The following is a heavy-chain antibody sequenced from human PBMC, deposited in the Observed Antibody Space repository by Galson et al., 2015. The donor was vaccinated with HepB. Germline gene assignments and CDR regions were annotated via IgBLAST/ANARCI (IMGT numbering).Heavy chain of an antibody. CDR3: ATFMFTFGGVIVDY. CDR1: GFSFSNAW. J-gene: IGHJ4*02. Sequence: SLRLSCAASGFSFSNAWMNWVRQAPGKGLEWVGRIKSKTDGGATDYAAPVKGRFTISRDDSKNTLYLQMNSLKTEDTAVYYCATFMFTFGGVIVDYWGQGTLVTVSS. V-gene: IGHV3-15*01. CDR2: IKSKTDGGAT. D-gene: IGHD3-16*02.